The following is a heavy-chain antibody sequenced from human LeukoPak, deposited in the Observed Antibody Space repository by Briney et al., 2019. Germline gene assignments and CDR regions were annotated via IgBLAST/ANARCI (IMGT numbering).Heavy chain of an antibody. CDR1: GFTFSSYS. D-gene: IGHD4-17*01. V-gene: IGHV3-21*01. Sequence: PGGSLRLSCAASGFTFSSYSMNWVRQAPGKGLEWVSSISSSSSYIYYADSVKGRFTISRDNAKNSLYLQMNSLRAEDTAVYYCARSTTVTPNWSDPWGQGTLVTVSS. J-gene: IGHJ5*02. CDR2: ISSSSSYI. CDR3: ARSTTVTPNWSDP.